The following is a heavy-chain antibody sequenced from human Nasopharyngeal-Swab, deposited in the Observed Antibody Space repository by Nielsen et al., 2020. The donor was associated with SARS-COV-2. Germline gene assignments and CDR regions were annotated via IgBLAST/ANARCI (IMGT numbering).Heavy chain of an antibody. J-gene: IGHJ6*02. Sequence: SGPTLVKPTQTLTLTCTFSGFSLSASGMCVTWIRRTPGKALEWLALINWDDHKYYSTSLRTRLNISKDTSKNQVVLTMTNMDPVDTGTYYCARMYSTGYYYYGMDVWGQGTTVTVSS. CDR1: GFSLSASGMC. CDR2: INWDDHK. V-gene: IGHV2-70*01. D-gene: IGHD3-10*01. CDR3: ARMYSTGYYYYGMDV.